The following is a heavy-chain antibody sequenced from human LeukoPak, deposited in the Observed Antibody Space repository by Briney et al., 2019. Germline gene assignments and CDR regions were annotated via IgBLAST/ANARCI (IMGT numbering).Heavy chain of an antibody. Sequence: PSETLSLTCTVSGGSISRSSYYWGWIRQPPGKGLEWLGNIYYSGRPYYNPSLKSRVTISVDTSMNQFSLKLSSVTAADTAVYYCARQVVVVPAAKGLYYDFWSGLPVYWFDPWGQGTLVTVSS. V-gene: IGHV4-39*01. CDR2: IYYSGRP. J-gene: IGHJ5*02. D-gene: IGHD2-2*01. CDR1: GGSISRSSYY. CDR3: ARQVVVVPAAKGLYYDFWSGLPVYWFDP.